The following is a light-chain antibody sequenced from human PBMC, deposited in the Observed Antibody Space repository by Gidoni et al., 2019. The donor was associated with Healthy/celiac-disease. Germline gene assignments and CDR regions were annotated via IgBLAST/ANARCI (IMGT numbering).Light chain of an antibody. CDR3: QQRSNWPQT. J-gene: IGKJ1*01. Sequence: EIVLTQSPATLSLSPGERATLSCSASQSVSSYLAWYQQKPGQAPRLLIYDASIPARFSGSGSGTDFTLTISSLEPEDFAVYYCQQRSNWPQTFGQGTKVEIK. CDR1: QSVSSY. V-gene: IGKV3-11*01. CDR2: DAS.